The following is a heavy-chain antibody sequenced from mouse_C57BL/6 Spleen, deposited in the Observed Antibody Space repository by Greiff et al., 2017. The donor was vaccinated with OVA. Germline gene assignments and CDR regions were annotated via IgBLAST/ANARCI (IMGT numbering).Heavy chain of an antibody. J-gene: IGHJ1*03. CDR2: IDPSDSYT. Sequence: QVQLQQPGAELVKPGASVKLSCKASGYTFTSYWMQWVKQRPGQGLEWIGEIDPSDSYTNYNQKIKGKATLTVDTSSSTAYMQISSLTSEDSAVYYCARTDGWYFDVWGTGTTVTVSS. CDR1: GYTFTSYW. V-gene: IGHV1-50*01. CDR3: ARTDGWYFDV.